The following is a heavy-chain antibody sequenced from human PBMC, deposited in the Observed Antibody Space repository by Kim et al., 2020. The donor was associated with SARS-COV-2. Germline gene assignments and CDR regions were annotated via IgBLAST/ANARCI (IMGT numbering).Heavy chain of an antibody. Sequence: NDYPESGKSRITTNPDTSKNQFSLQLNSVTPEDTAVYYCARDRNYYYGMDVWGQGTTVTVSS. CDR3: ARDRNYYYGMDV. V-gene: IGHV6-1*01. CDR2: N. J-gene: IGHJ6*02.